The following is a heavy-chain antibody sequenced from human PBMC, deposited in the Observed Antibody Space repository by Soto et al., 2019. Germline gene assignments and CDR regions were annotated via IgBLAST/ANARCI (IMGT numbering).Heavy chain of an antibody. J-gene: IGHJ4*02. D-gene: IGHD3-16*01. CDR2: INPSGGST. V-gene: IGHV1-46*01. CDR3: ASWGGRTNDYGDY. CDR1: GYTFTSYY. Sequence: GASVKVSCNASGYTFTSYYMHWVRQAPGQGLEWLGIINPSGGSTSYAQKFQGRVTMTRDTSTSTVYMELSSLRSEDTAVYYCASWGGRTNDYGDYWGQGTLVTVSS.